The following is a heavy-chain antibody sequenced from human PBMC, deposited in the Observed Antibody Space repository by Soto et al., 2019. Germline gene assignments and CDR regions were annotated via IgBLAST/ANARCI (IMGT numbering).Heavy chain of an antibody. Sequence: QWQLQESGPGLVKPSETLSLTCTVSGGSIRNDYWSWIRQPPGKGLEWIGHIFHSGNINYNPSLKSRVTISADTSKNQFSLNLSSVTAADTAVYYCARDGYSSGWYSNWGQGTLVTVSS. CDR1: GGSIRNDY. J-gene: IGHJ4*02. CDR3: ARDGYSSGWYSN. D-gene: IGHD6-13*01. CDR2: IFHSGNI. V-gene: IGHV4-59*01.